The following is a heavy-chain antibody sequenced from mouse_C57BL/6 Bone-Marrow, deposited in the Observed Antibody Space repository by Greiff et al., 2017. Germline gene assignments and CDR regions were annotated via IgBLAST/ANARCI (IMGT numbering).Heavy chain of an antibody. V-gene: IGHV1-62-2*01. D-gene: IGHD2-4*01. J-gene: IGHJ2*01. CDR2: FYPGRGSI. CDR3: ARHERYYDYEGYFDY. Sequence: VQLPQSGAELVKPGASVKLSCKASGYIFTEYTIHWVKQRSGQGLEWIGWFYPGRGSIKYNERFKDKATLTADQSSNTVYMELSRLTSEDSVVYFCARHERYYDYEGYFDYWGQGTTLTVSS. CDR1: GYIFTEYT.